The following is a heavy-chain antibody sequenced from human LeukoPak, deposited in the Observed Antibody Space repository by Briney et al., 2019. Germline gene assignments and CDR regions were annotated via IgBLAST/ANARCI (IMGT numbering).Heavy chain of an antibody. V-gene: IGHV3-23*01. Sequence: GGSLTLSCAASGFTFSSDAMSWVRQPPGNGLEWVSSISGSGGSTYYSDSVKGRLTISRDNYKNTLYLQMTSLRAEATAVYYCAKDMVVVITTFDYWGQGTLVTVSS. J-gene: IGHJ4*02. CDR2: ISGSGGST. D-gene: IGHD3-22*01. CDR3: AKDMVVVITTFDY. CDR1: GFTFSSDA.